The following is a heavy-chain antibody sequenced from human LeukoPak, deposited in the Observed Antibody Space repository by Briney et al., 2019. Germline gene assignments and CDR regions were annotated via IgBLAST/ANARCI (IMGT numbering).Heavy chain of an antibody. V-gene: IGHV1-69*06. D-gene: IGHD3-9*01. CDR3: ARLRIRGDLAGYYGHDY. CDR1: GGTFSSYA. J-gene: IGHJ4*02. Sequence: SVKVSCKASGGTFSSYAISWVRQAPGQGLEWMGGIIPIFDTTNYAQTFQGRVTITADTSTSTAYMELSSLRSEDTAVYYCARLRIRGDLAGYYGHDYWGQGTLVTVSS. CDR2: IIPIFDTT.